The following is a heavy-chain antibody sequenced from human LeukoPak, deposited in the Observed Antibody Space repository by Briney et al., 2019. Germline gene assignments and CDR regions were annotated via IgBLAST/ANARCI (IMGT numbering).Heavy chain of an antibody. CDR3: AKDTSNYDFWRSYFDY. V-gene: IGHV3-30*18. Sequence: PGRSLRLSCAASGFTFSSYGMHWVRQAPGKGLEWVAVISYDGSNKYYADSVKGRFTISRDNSKNTLYLQMNSLRAEDTAVYYCAKDTSNYDFWRSYFDYWGQGTLVTVSS. CDR1: GFTFSSYG. D-gene: IGHD3-3*01. J-gene: IGHJ4*02. CDR2: ISYDGSNK.